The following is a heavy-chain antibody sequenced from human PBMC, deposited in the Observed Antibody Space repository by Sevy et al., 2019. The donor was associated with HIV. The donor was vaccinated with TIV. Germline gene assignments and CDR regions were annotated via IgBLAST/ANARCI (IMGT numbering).Heavy chain of an antibody. CDR3: AREIVVVPAAMGALHYYYYMDV. CDR1: GGSISSYC. D-gene: IGHD2-2*01. CDR2: RYYSGST. V-gene: IGHV4-59*01. Sequence: SETLSLTCTVSGGSISSYCWSWIRRPPGKGLEWIGCRYYSGSTNDNPSLKSRVTMSVDTSKNQFSLKLSSVTAAATAVDYCAREIVVVPAAMGALHYYYYMDVWGKGTTVTVSS. J-gene: IGHJ6*03.